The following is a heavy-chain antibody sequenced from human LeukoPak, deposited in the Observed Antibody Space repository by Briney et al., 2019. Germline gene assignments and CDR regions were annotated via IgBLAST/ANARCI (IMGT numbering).Heavy chain of an antibody. Sequence: ASVKVSCKASGGTFSRHTISWVRQSPGQGLEWMGGITPMFGTSNYARKFRGRVTITADESTSTAYVELSSLRSEDTAVYYCARAVAAAGRGEGDYWGQGTLVTVSS. J-gene: IGHJ4*02. CDR2: ITPMFGTS. D-gene: IGHD6-13*01. V-gene: IGHV1-69*13. CDR1: GGTFSRHT. CDR3: ARAVAAAGRGEGDY.